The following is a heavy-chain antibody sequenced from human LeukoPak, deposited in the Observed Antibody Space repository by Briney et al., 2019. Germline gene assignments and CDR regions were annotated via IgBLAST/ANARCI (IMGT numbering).Heavy chain of an antibody. CDR2: ISAYNGNT. V-gene: IGHV1-18*01. D-gene: IGHD6-19*01. CDR3: ARGGWLVPNDAFDI. Sequence: GESLKISCKSSGYTFTSYGISWVRQAPGQGLEWMGWISAYNGNTNYAQKLQGRVTMTTDTSTSTAYMELRSLRSDGTAVYYCARGGWLVPNDAFDIWGQGTMVTVSS. J-gene: IGHJ3*02. CDR1: GYTFTSYG.